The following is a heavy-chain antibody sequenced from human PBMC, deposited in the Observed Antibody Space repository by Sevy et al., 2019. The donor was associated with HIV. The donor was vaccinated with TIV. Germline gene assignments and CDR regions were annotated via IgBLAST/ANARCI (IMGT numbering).Heavy chain of an antibody. V-gene: IGHV3-48*01. CDR3: ARPKCTSTSCFLGLEN. CDR1: GFNFKYYS. J-gene: IGHJ4*02. Sequence: GGSLGLSCAASGFNFKYYSIYWVRQAPGERLEWVSYIDSSGGSIYQADSVRGRFTISRDNANNSAYLQMNSLRAEDMAVYYCARPKCTSTSCFLGLENWGQGTLVTVSS. D-gene: IGHD2-2*01. CDR2: IDSSGGSI.